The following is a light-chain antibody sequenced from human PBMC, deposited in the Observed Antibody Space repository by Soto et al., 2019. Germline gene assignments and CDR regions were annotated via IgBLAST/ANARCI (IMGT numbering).Light chain of an antibody. CDR1: SSNIGAGYD. Sequence: QSVLTQPPSVSGAPGQRVTISCTGSSSNIGAGYDVHWYQQLPGTAPKLLIYGTSNRPSGVPDRFSASTSATSASLAITGLKAEDEGDYYGQSYDNRLSGYVFGTGSKVTVL. CDR3: QSYDNRLSGYV. J-gene: IGLJ1*01. CDR2: GTS. V-gene: IGLV1-40*01.